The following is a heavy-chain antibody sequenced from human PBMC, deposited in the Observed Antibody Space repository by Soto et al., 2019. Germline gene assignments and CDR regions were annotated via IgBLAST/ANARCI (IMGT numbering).Heavy chain of an antibody. D-gene: IGHD1-26*01. J-gene: IGHJ4*02. Sequence: GGSLRLSCAASGFTFSSYAMHWVRQAPGKGLEWVAVISYDGSNKYYADSVKGRFTISRDNSKNTLYLQMNSLRAEDTAVYYCARDWVPQDSGSYGFDYWGQGTLVTVSS. CDR1: GFTFSSYA. CDR2: ISYDGSNK. CDR3: ARDWVPQDSGSYGFDY. V-gene: IGHV3-30-3*01.